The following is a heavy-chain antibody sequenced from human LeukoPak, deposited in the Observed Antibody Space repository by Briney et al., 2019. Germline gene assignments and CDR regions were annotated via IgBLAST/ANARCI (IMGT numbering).Heavy chain of an antibody. V-gene: IGHV3-21*01. CDR1: VFPLSSYL. J-gene: IGHJ4*02. Sequence: GEPLPLSCALSVFPLSSYLMGSVPQAPGKGLGRVSSIISSSSYIYYADSVKGRFTISRDNAKNSLYLQMNSLRAEDTAVYYCARDGFPVVPSAIPPGGYFDYWGQGTLVTDSS. CDR2: IISSSSYI. CDR3: ARDGFPVVPSAIPPGGYFDY. D-gene: IGHD2-2*01.